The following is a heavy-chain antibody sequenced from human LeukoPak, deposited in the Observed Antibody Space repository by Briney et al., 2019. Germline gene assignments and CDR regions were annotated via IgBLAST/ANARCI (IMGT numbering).Heavy chain of an antibody. Sequence: GASVKVSCKASGYTFTGYYMHWVRQAPGQGLEWMGWISAYNGNTNYAQKFQGRVTITADKSTSTAYMELSSLRSEDTAVYYCARGGSYLDYWGQGTLVTVSS. D-gene: IGHD1-26*01. CDR1: GYTFTGYY. CDR2: ISAYNGNT. J-gene: IGHJ4*02. V-gene: IGHV1-18*04. CDR3: ARGGSYLDY.